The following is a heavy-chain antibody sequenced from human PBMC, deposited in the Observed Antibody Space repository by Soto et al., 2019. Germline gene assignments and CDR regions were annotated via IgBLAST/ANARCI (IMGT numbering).Heavy chain of an antibody. CDR1: GFTFSSYG. Sequence: PGGSLRLSCAASGFTFSSYGMHWVRQAPGKGLEWVAVIWYDGSNKYYADSVKGRFTISRDNSKNTLYLQMNSLRAEDTAVYYCARGHSSSWYYINGKKANWFDPWGQGTLVTVSS. CDR3: ARGHSSSWYYINGKKANWFDP. V-gene: IGHV3-33*01. CDR2: IWYDGSNK. J-gene: IGHJ5*02. D-gene: IGHD6-13*01.